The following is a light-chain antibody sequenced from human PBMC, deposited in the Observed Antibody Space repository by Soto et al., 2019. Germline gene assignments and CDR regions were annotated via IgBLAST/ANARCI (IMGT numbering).Light chain of an antibody. Sequence: DVVMTQSPLSLPVTLGQPASISCRSSQSLVXXDXXTYLNWFQQRPGQSPRRLIYKVSNRDSGVPDRFSGSGSGXXFTLKISRVEAEDVGVYYCMQGTHWPPITFGQGTRLEI. CDR3: MQGTHWPPIT. J-gene: IGKJ5*01. CDR1: QSLVXXDXXTY. V-gene: IGKV2-30*01. CDR2: KVS.